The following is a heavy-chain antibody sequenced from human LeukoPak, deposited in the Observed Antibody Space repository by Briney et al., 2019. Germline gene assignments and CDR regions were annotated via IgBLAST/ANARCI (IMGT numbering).Heavy chain of an antibody. V-gene: IGHV3-23*01. J-gene: IGHJ6*02. CDR2: ISGSGANT. CDR3: AKYYGSGSYYHGMDV. D-gene: IGHD3-10*01. CDR1: GFTFSNYG. Sequence: GGSLRLSCAASGFTFSNYGMHWVRQAPGKGLEWVSTISGSGANTYYADSVRGRFTISRDNSKNTLYLQMNSLRAEDTAIYHCAKYYGSGSYYHGMDVWGQGTTVTVSS.